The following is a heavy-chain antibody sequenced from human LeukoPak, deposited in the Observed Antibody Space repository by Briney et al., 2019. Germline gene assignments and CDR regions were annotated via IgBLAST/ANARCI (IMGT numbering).Heavy chain of an antibody. CDR2: IIPILGSA. J-gene: IGHJ5*02. CDR3: ARVVTPRYCTSTSCYSKGWFDP. Sequence: SVKVSCKASGYTFRRFAMSWVRQAPGQGLEWMGGIIPILGSANYAQKFQGRVTITADESTSTAYMELSNLRSEDTAVYYCARVVTPRYCTSTSCYSKGWFDPWGQGTLVTVSS. V-gene: IGHV1-69*13. CDR1: GYTFRRFA. D-gene: IGHD2-2*01.